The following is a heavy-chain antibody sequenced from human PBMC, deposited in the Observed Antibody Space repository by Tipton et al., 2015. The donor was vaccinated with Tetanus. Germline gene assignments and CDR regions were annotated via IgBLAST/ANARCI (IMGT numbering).Heavy chain of an antibody. V-gene: IGHV4-61*05. D-gene: IGHD3-10*01. Sequence: TLSLTCTVSGGSISSSSYYWGWIRQPPGKGLEWIGYIYYSGSTNYNPSLKSRVTISVDTSKNQFSLKLSSVTAADTAVYYCARGVAEYYGSGYNWFDPWGQGTLVTVSS. J-gene: IGHJ5*02. CDR2: IYYSGST. CDR3: ARGVAEYYGSGYNWFDP. CDR1: GGSISSSSYY.